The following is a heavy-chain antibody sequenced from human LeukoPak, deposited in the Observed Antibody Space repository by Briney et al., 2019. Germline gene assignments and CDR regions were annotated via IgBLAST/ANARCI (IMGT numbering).Heavy chain of an antibody. CDR2: IKQDGSDK. V-gene: IGHV3-7*01. D-gene: IGHD3-22*01. CDR1: GFTFSFYW. Sequence: GGSLRLSCAASGFTFSFYWMSWVRQAPGKGLEWVANIKQDGSDKYYVDSVKGRFIISRDNSKNSLYLQMSSLRAEDTAFYFCARHSNKYDYDSSGHYRSFDYWGQGTLVSVSS. CDR3: ARHSNKYDYDSSGHYRSFDY. J-gene: IGHJ4*02.